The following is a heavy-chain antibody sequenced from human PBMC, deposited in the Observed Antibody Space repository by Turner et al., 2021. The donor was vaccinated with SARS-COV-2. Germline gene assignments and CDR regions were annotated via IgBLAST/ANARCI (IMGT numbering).Heavy chain of an antibody. CDR2: ISSSSSTI. Sequence: EVQLVESGGGWVQPGGSLRLSCAATGFTFRRYSMNWVRQAPGKGLEWVSYISSSSSTIDYADSVKGRFTISRDNAKNSLYLQMNSLRAEDTAVYYCAREMVAYGVYARCFDTWGQGTLVTVSS. CDR1: GFTFRRYS. V-gene: IGHV3-48*01. D-gene: IGHD4-17*01. J-gene: IGHJ5*02. CDR3: AREMVAYGVYARCFDT.